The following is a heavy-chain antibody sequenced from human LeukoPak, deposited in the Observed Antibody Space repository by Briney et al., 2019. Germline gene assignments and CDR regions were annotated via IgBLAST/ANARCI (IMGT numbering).Heavy chain of an antibody. V-gene: IGHV1-46*01. J-gene: IGHJ3*02. CDR1: GYTFTSYY. D-gene: IGHD5-24*01. Sequence: ASVKVSCKASGYTFTSYYMHWVRQAPGQGLEWMGIINPSGGSTSYAQKFQGRVTMTRDTSTSTVYMELSSLRSEETAVYYCARGKMAGRDGYNFGIFDIWGQGTMVTVSS. CDR3: ARGKMAGRDGYNFGIFDI. CDR2: INPSGGST.